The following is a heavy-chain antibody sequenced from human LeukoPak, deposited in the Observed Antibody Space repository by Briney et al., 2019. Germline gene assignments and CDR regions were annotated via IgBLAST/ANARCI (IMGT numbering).Heavy chain of an antibody. CDR3: ARDGDDTYYFDS. Sequence: GGSLRLSCATSGFTFSDYYMSWIRQAPGKGLEWVSYISKSGTAIYYAVSVQGRFTISRDNAKNSLSLYMNSLRAEDTAVYFCARDGDDTYYFDSWGQGALVTVSS. CDR1: GFTFSDYY. CDR2: ISKSGTAI. V-gene: IGHV3-11*01. J-gene: IGHJ4*02.